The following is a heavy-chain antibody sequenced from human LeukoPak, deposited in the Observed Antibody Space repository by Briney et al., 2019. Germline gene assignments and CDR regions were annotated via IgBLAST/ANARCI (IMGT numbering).Heavy chain of an antibody. D-gene: IGHD4-17*01. CDR1: GFTFNSYA. V-gene: IGHV3-30*04. Sequence: GGSLRLSCSASGFTFNSYAMHWVRQAPGKGLEWAAVISHDGSKKYYADSVKGRFTISRDNSKNTLYLQMNSLRAEDTAVYYCAKDHGDYVFDYWGQGTLVTVSS. J-gene: IGHJ4*02. CDR2: ISHDGSKK. CDR3: AKDHGDYVFDY.